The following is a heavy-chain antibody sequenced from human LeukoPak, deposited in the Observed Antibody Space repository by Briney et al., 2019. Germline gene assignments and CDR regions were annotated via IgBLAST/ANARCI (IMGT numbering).Heavy chain of an antibody. D-gene: IGHD2-2*01. CDR2: IGADAVTT. Sequence: QPGGSLRLSCAASGFSFSSYGMNWVRQAPGKGLEWVSIIGADAVTTFYADFVKGRFTISRDNSRNTLYLQINSLKADDTAVYYCAKSASTTSCRHFDYWGQGTLVTVSS. V-gene: IGHV3-23*01. CDR3: AKSASTTSCRHFDY. CDR1: GFSFSSYG. J-gene: IGHJ4*02.